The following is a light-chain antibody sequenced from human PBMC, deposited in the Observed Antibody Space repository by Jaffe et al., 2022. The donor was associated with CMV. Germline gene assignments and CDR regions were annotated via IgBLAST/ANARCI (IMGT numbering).Light chain of an antibody. Sequence: DIVMTQSPDSLAVSLGERATINCKSSQSVLYSSNNKNYLAWYQHKPGQPLKLLIYWASTRESGVPDRFSGSGSGTDFTLTISSLQAEDVAVYYCHQYYSIPYTFGPGTKLEIK. V-gene: IGKV4-1*01. CDR3: HQYYSIPYT. J-gene: IGKJ2*01. CDR2: WAS. CDR1: QSVLYSSNNKNY.